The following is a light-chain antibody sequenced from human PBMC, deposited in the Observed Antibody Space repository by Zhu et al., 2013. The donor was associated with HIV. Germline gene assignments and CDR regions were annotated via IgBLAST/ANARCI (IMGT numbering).Light chain of an antibody. J-gene: IGKJ1*01. V-gene: IGKV1-5*01. Sequence: DIQMTQSPSTLSAFVGDRVTITCRASQNIKNWLAWYQQKPGKAPELLIYDASSLESGVPSRFSGSGSGTEFSLTISSLQPDDFATYYCQQFSTSPPWTFGPGTKVE. CDR1: QNIKNW. CDR2: DAS. CDR3: QQFSTSPPWT.